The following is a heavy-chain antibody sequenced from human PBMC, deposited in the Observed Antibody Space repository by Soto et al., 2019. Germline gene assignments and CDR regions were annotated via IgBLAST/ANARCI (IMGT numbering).Heavy chain of an antibody. Sequence: ASVKVSCKVSGYTLTELSMHWVRQAPGKGLEWMGGFDPEDGETIYAQKFQGRDTMTQDTSTDTAYMELSSLRSEDTAVYYCATDAHPYGSGSYYNVWGQGTLVTVSS. CDR2: FDPEDGET. V-gene: IGHV1-24*01. CDR3: ATDAHPYGSGSYYNV. CDR1: GYTLTELS. D-gene: IGHD3-10*01. J-gene: IGHJ4*02.